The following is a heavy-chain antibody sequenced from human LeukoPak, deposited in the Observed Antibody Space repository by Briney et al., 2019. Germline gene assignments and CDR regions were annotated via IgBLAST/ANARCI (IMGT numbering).Heavy chain of an antibody. V-gene: IGHV1-3*01. CDR3: ARDPRGAFDI. J-gene: IGHJ3*02. Sequence: PGGSLRLSCAASGFTFTSYAMHWVRQAPGQGLEWMGWINAGNGNTKYSQKFQGRVTITRDTSASTAYMELSSLRSEDTAVYYCARDPRGAFDIWGQGTMVTVSS. D-gene: IGHD3-10*01. CDR2: INAGNGNT. CDR1: GFTFTSYA.